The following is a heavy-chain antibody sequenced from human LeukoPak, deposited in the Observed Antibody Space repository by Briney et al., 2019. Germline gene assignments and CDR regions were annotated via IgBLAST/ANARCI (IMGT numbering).Heavy chain of an antibody. CDR2: IKSKTDGGTT. Sequence: GGSLRLSCAASGFTFSNAWTSWVRQAPGKGLEWVGRIKSKTDGGTTDYAAPVKGRFTISRDDSKNTLYLQMNSLKTEDTAVYYCTTHWGVAAPRIWYYYYYMDVWGKGTTVTVSS. CDR3: TTHWGVAAPRIWYYYYYMDV. V-gene: IGHV3-15*01. D-gene: IGHD2-15*01. CDR1: GFTFSNAW. J-gene: IGHJ6*03.